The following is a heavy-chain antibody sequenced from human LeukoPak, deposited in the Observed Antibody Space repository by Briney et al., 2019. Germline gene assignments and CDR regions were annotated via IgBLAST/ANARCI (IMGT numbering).Heavy chain of an antibody. J-gene: IGHJ4*02. V-gene: IGHV1-18*04. Sequence: VASVTVSCKASGYTFTSYGISWVRQAPGQGLEGMGWISAYNGNTNYAQKLQGRVTMTTDTSTSTAYMELRSLRSDDTAVYYCARGPSSDGFDYWGQGTLVTVSS. CDR1: GYTFTSYG. D-gene: IGHD6-19*01. CDR2: ISAYNGNT. CDR3: ARGPSSDGFDY.